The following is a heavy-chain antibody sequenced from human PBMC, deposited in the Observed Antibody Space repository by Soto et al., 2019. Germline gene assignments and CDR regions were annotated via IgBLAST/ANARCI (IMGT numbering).Heavy chain of an antibody. V-gene: IGHV5-51*01. J-gene: IGHJ4*02. CDR2: IYPGDSDT. CDR3: ARQIYDSDTGPNFQYYFDS. Sequence: GESLKISCKGSGYNFVSYWIGWVRQMPGKGLEWMGIIYPGDSDTKYSPSFQGQVTISVDKSISTAYLQWSSLKASDTAMYYCARQIYDSDTGPNFQYYFDSWGQGTPVTVSS. D-gene: IGHD3-22*01. CDR1: GYNFVSYW.